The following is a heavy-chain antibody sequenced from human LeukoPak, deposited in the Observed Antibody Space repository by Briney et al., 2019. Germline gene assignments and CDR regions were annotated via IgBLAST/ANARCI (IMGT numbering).Heavy chain of an antibody. CDR2: IIPIFGTA. Sequence: GASVKVSCKASGGTFSSYAISWVRQAPGQGLEWMGGIIPIFGTANYAQKFQGRVTITADKSTSTAYMELSSLRSEDTAVYYCAREDRFGEPYFDYWGQGTLVTVSS. D-gene: IGHD3-10*01. V-gene: IGHV1-69*06. CDR3: AREDRFGEPYFDY. J-gene: IGHJ4*02. CDR1: GGTFSSYA.